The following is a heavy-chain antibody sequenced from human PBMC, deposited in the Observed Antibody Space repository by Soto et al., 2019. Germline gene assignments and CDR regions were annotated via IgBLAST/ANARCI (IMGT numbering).Heavy chain of an antibody. CDR3: AKNQVPRLRLLCGMDV. V-gene: IGHV3-23*01. Sequence: GGSLRLSCVASGFTFSSYAMSWVRQAPGKGLEWVSAISGSGGSTYYADSVKGRFTISRDNSKNTLYLQMNSLRAEDTAVYYCAKNQVPRLRLLCGMDVWGQGTTVTVSS. CDR1: GFTFSSYA. D-gene: IGHD4-17*01. J-gene: IGHJ6*02. CDR2: ISGSGGST.